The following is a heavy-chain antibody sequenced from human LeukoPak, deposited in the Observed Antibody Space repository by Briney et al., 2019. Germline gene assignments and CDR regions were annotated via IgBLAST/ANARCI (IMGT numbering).Heavy chain of an antibody. V-gene: IGHV4-39*07. Sequence: SETLSLTCTVSGGSINNSNYYWGWIRQPPGKGLERIGTIYYSGSTYYNPSLKSRVTTSVDTSKNQFCLKLSSVTAADTAVYYCARGYGDYAFDYWGQGTLVTVSS. CDR3: ARGYGDYAFDY. CDR2: IYYSGST. J-gene: IGHJ4*02. D-gene: IGHD4-17*01. CDR1: GGSINNSNYY.